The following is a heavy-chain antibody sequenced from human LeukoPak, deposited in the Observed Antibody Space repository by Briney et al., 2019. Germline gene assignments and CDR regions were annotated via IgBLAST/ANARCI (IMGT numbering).Heavy chain of an antibody. J-gene: IGHJ4*02. CDR2: ISGSGGST. CDR3: AKVKVTAAGLFDY. Sequence: SGGSLRLSCAASGFTFSSYAMIWVRQAPGKGLEGVSAISGSGGSTYYADSVKGRFTISRDNSKNTLYLQMNSLRAEDTAVYYCAKVKVTAAGLFDYWGQGTLVTVSS. V-gene: IGHV3-23*01. D-gene: IGHD6-13*01. CDR1: GFTFSSYA.